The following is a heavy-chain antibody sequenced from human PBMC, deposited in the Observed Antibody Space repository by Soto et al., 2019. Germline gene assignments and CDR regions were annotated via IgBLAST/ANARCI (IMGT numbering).Heavy chain of an antibody. CDR3: AKGASTTVFAFNDY. V-gene: IGHV3-9*01. CDR1: GFTFDDYA. CDR2: ISWNSGNL. Sequence: EVQLVESGGGLVQPGRSLRLSCAASGFTFDDYAMHWVRHGPGKGLEWVSSISWNSGNLGYADSVKGRFTISRDNAKNSRYLQMNSLRGEDTALYYCAKGASTTVFAFNDYWGQGTMVTVSS. J-gene: IGHJ4*02. D-gene: IGHD4-17*01.